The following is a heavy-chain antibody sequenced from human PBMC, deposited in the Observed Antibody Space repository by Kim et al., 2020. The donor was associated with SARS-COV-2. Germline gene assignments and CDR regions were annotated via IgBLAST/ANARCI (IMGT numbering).Heavy chain of an antibody. CDR3: ARVSLVASAGVFDP. CDR2: IYHSGST. CDR1: GYSISSGYY. V-gene: IGHV4-38-2*02. J-gene: IGHJ5*02. Sequence: SETLSLTCTVSGYSISSGYYWGWIRQPPGKGLEWIGSIYHSGSTYYNPSLKSRVTISVDTSKNQFSLKLSSVTAADTAVYYCARVSLVASAGVFDPWGQG. D-gene: IGHD5-12*01.